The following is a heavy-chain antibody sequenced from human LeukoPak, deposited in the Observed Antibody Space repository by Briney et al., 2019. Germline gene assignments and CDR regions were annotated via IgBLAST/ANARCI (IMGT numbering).Heavy chain of an antibody. CDR2: IYYSGST. Sequence: PSETLSLTCTVSGGSISSSSYCWGWIRQPPGKGLEWIGSIYYSGSTYYNPSLKSRVTISVDTSKNQFSLKLSSVTAADTAVYYCARTSTVSGVTYFDYWGQGTLVTVSS. D-gene: IGHD3-10*01. CDR3: ARTSTVSGVTYFDY. J-gene: IGHJ4*02. CDR1: GGSISSSSYC. V-gene: IGHV4-39*01.